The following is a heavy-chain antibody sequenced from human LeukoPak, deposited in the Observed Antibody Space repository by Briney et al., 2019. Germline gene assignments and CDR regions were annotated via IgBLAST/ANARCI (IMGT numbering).Heavy chain of an antibody. CDR1: GGSFSGYY. J-gene: IGHJ4*02. D-gene: IGHD2-15*01. CDR3: ASTREGPDGFDY. CDR2: INHSGST. V-gene: IGHV4-34*09. Sequence: PSETLSLTCAVYGGSFSGYYWSWIRQPPGKGLEWIGEINHSGSTNYNPSLKSRVTISVDTSKNQFSLKLSSVTAADTAVYYCASTREGPDGFDYWGQGTLVTVSS.